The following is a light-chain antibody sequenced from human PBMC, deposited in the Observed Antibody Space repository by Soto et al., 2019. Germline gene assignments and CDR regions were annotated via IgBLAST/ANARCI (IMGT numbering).Light chain of an antibody. CDR1: SSDIGSNY. CDR2: RDN. Sequence: QSVLTQPPSSSGTPGQRVTISCSGSSSDIGSNYVYWYQQLPGTAPKLLIYRDNQRPSGVPDRFSGSKSGTSASLAISGLRSVDEADYYCAAWDDSLSGGVFGTGTQLTV. J-gene: IGLJ1*01. V-gene: IGLV1-47*01. CDR3: AAWDDSLSGGV.